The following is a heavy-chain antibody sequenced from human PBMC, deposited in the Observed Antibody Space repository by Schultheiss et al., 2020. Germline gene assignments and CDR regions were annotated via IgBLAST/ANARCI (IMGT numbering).Heavy chain of an antibody. V-gene: IGHV3-23*01. J-gene: IGHJ6*02. D-gene: IGHD6-6*01. Sequence: GESLKISCAASGYTFDNHPMSWVRQAPGKGLEWVSAISASGGITDYADSVRGRFTISRDNSQNTLYLQMNSLRVEDTAVYYCARDREYSSPYYYYYGMDVWGQGTTVNVSS. CDR2: ISASGGIT. CDR1: GYTFDNHP. CDR3: ARDREYSSPYYYYYGMDV.